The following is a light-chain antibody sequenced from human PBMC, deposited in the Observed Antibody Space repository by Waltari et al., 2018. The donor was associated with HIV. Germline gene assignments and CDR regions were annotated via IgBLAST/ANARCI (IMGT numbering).Light chain of an antibody. V-gene: IGLV3-21*02. CDR3: QVWDSSSDHVL. CDR1: NIGSKS. J-gene: IGLJ2*01. CDR2: DDS. Sequence: SYVLTQPPSVSVAPGQTARITCGGNNIGSKSVHWYQQKPGQAPVLVVYDDSDRLSGIPERFSGSNSGNTATLTISRVEAGDETDYHCQVWDSSSDHVLFGGGTKVTVL.